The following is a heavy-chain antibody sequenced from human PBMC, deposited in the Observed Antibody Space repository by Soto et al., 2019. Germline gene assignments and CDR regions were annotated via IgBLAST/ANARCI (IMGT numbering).Heavy chain of an antibody. J-gene: IGHJ5*02. CDR3: ARHSIATRGWFDP. Sequence: GASVKVSCKASGGTFSSYAISWVRRAPGQGLEWMGGIIPIFGTANYAQKFQGRVTITADESTSTAYMELSSLRSEDTAVYYCARHSIATRGWFDPWGHGTLVTVSS. V-gene: IGHV1-69*13. D-gene: IGHD6-6*01. CDR1: GGTFSSYA. CDR2: IIPIFGTA.